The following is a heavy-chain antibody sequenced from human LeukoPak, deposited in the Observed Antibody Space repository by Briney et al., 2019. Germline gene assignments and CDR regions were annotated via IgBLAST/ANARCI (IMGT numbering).Heavy chain of an antibody. CDR3: ARGGSVRYCSSTSCYAADRFFDY. D-gene: IGHD2-2*01. J-gene: IGHJ4*02. Sequence: GASVKVSCKASGYTFTGYYMHWVRQAPGQGLEWMGWINPNRGGTNYAQKFQGWVTMTRDTSISTAYMELSRLRSDDTAVYYCARGGSVRYCSSTSCYAADRFFDYWGQGTLVTVSS. CDR1: GYTFTGYY. V-gene: IGHV1-2*04. CDR2: INPNRGGT.